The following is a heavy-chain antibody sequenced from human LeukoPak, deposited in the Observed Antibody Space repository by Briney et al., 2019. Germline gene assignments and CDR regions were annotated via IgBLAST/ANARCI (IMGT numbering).Heavy chain of an antibody. CDR1: GFTFSSYA. CDR3: ARDRSSGYSYGSY. V-gene: IGHV3-30*04. D-gene: IGHD5-18*01. Sequence: PGGSLRLSCAASGFTFSSYAMHWVRQAPGKGLEWVAVISYDGSNKYYADSVKGRFTISRDNSKNTLYLQMNSLRAEDTAVYYCARDRSSGYSYGSYWGQGTLVTVSS. CDR2: ISYDGSNK. J-gene: IGHJ4*02.